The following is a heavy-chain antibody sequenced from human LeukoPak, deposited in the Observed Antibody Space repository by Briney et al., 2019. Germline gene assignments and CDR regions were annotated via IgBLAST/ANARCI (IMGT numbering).Heavy chain of an antibody. CDR3: ASYDSSGYYSPY. J-gene: IGHJ4*02. Sequence: SVKVSCKASGGTVSSYAISWVRQAPGQGLEWMGRIIPILGIANYAQKFQRRVTITADKSTSTAYMELSSLRSEDTAVYYCASYDSSGYYSPYWGQGTLVTVSS. D-gene: IGHD3-22*01. CDR1: GGTVSSYA. CDR2: IIPILGIA. V-gene: IGHV1-69*04.